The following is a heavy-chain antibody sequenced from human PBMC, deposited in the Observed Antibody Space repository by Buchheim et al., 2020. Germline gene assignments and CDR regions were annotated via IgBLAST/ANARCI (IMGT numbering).Heavy chain of an antibody. J-gene: IGHJ4*02. Sequence: EVQLLESGGGLVQPGGSLRLSCAASGFTFSSYAMSWVRQAPGKGLEWVSTMSGGGGSTYSADSVKGRFTISRDNSKNTLYLQMNSLRAEDTAVYYCAKTTPGVVVVPAAIDYWGQGTL. V-gene: IGHV3-23*01. CDR1: GFTFSSYA. CDR3: AKTTPGVVVVPAAIDY. CDR2: MSGGGGST. D-gene: IGHD2-2*01.